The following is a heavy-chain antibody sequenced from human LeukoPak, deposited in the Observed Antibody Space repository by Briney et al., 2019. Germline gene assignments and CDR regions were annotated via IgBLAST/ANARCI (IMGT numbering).Heavy chain of an antibody. J-gene: IGHJ6*03. Sequence: SGTLSLTCAVYGGSFSGYYWSWIRQPPGKGLEWIGEINHSGSTNYNPSLKSRVTISVDTSKNQFSLKLSSVTAADTAVYYCARGGRPPYYYYYMDVWGKGTTVTVSS. CDR2: INHSGST. V-gene: IGHV4-34*01. CDR3: ARGGRPPYYYYYMDV. CDR1: GGSFSGYY.